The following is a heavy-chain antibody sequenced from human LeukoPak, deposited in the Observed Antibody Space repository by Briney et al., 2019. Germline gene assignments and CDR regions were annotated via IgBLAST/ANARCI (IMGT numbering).Heavy chain of an antibody. V-gene: IGHV4-59*08. CDR2: IYYSGST. J-gene: IGHJ4*02. CDR3: ARLGTGSSTFGY. D-gene: IGHD1-26*01. CDR1: GGSISSYY. Sequence: SETLSLTCSVSGGSISSYYWSWIRQPPGKGLEWIGYIYYSGSTNYNPSLKSRVTISVDTSKNQFSLKLSSVTAADTAVYYCARLGTGSSTFGYWGRGTLVTVSS.